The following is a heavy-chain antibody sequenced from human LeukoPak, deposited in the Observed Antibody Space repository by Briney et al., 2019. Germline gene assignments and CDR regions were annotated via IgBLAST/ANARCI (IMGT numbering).Heavy chain of an antibody. Sequence: SETLSLTCTVSGGSISSGGYYWSWIRQHPGKGLEWIGYIYYSGSTYYNPSLKSRVTISVDTSKNQFSLKLSSVTAADTAVYYCARDPAMTTVTTRDWYFDLWGRGTLVAVSS. CDR3: ARDPAMTTVTTRDWYFDL. D-gene: IGHD4-17*01. CDR1: GGSISSGGYY. CDR2: IYYSGST. V-gene: IGHV4-31*03. J-gene: IGHJ2*01.